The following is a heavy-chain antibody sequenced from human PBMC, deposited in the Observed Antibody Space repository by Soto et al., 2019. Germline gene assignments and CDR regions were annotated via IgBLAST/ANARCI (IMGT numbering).Heavy chain of an antibody. CDR3: SRGDDYNDCVYASDI. CDR2: IRDKANSYTT. J-gene: IGHJ3*02. V-gene: IGHV3-72*01. D-gene: IGHD4-4*01. CDR1: GFIFSDHY. Sequence: EVQMVESGGGLVQPGRSLRLSCAASGFIFSDHYMDWVRQAPGKGLEWVGRIRDKANSYTTEYAASVKGRFTISRDDSKNSLYLQMNSMKSENTAVYYCSRGDDYNDCVYASDIWGQGTMVTVSS.